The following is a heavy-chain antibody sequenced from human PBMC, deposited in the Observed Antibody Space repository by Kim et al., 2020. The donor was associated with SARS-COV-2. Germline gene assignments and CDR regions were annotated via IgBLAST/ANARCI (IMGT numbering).Heavy chain of an antibody. CDR2: IRFNR. Sequence: GGSLRLSCAASGFKFTDYSFNWVRQAPGKGLEWISYIRFNREYADSVKGRFTMSRDDATNSVFLQMNDLTVEDTARYFCVRDYECAFDFWVQGTMVTVS. D-gene: IGHD3-3*01. CDR1: GFKFTDYS. CDR3: VRDYECAFDF. J-gene: IGHJ3*01. V-gene: IGHV3-48*04.